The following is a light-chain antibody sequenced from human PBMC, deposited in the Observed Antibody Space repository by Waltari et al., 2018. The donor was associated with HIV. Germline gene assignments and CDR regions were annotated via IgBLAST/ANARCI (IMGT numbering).Light chain of an antibody. CDR1: SSAVGGYNY. J-gene: IGLJ3*02. V-gene: IGLV2-8*01. Sequence: QSALTQPPPASGSPGQSVTISCTGPSSAVGGYNYVSWYQQYPGKAPKVMIFEVSNRPSGVPDRFSGSRSGNTASLTVSGLQAEDEADYYCSSYAGSNNWVFGGGTKLTVL. CDR3: SSYAGSNNWV. CDR2: EVS.